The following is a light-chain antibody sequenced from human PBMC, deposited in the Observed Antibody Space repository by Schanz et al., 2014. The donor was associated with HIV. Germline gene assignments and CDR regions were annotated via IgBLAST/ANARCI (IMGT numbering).Light chain of an antibody. CDR1: TSNIGDNP. CDR2: SDN. CDR3: QSYDSSLSDYVV. Sequence: QSVLAQPPSASGTPGQRVTISCAGSTSNIGDNPVNWYQHVPGTAPKLLIYSDNQRPSEVTDRFSASKSGTSASLAISGLQSEDEADYYCQSYDSSLSDYVVFGGGTKLTVL. V-gene: IGLV1-44*01. J-gene: IGLJ2*01.